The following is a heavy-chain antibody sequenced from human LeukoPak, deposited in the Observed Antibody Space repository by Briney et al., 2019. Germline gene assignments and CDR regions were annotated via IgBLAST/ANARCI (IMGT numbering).Heavy chain of an antibody. D-gene: IGHD5-12*01. CDR2: INPNSGGT. CDR3: ARADSGYAPDWFDP. V-gene: IGHV1-2*02. Sequence: ASVKVSCKASGYTFTGYYMHWVRQAPGQGLEWMGWINPNSGGTNYAQKFQGRVTMTRDTSISTAYMELSRLRSDDTAVYYCARADSGYAPDWFDPRGQGTLVTVSS. J-gene: IGHJ5*02. CDR1: GYTFTGYY.